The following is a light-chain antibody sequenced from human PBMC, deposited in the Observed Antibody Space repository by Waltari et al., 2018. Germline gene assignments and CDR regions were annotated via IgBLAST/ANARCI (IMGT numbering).Light chain of an antibody. Sequence: QSALTQPASVSGSPGQSITISCTGSNSDIGTYNFVSWYQQHPDKAPKLMIYDVSKRPAGFSNHCSGSNSGNTASLTSSGLQAEDEAYYYCCSHTGGSIFGIFGGGTKLTVL. J-gene: IGLJ2*01. CDR2: DVS. V-gene: IGLV2-23*02. CDR3: CSHTGGSIFGI. CDR1: NSDIGTYNF.